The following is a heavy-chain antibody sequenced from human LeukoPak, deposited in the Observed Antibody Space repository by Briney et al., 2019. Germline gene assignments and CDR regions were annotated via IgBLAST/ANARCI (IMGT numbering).Heavy chain of an antibody. V-gene: IGHV3-23*01. J-gene: IGHJ4*02. CDR1: GFTFSSYE. D-gene: IGHD2-2*01. CDR3: AKDSYQLLQFDY. Sequence: GGSLRLSCAASGFTFSSYEMNWVRQAPGKGLEWVSAISASGANTYYADSVKGRFTISRDNSKNTLYLHMNSLRAEDTAVYYCAKDSYQLLQFDYWGQGTLVTVSS. CDR2: ISASGANT.